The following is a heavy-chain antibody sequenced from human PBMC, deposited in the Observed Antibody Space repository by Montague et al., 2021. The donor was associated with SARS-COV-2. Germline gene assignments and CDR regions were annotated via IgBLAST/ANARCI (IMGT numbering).Heavy chain of an antibody. D-gene: IGHD1-26*01. CDR1: GGSMTSALYY. CDR2: INSSGRT. CDR3: ARKGSGRSDLAY. J-gene: IGHJ4*02. Sequence: TLSLTCSVSGGSMTSALYYWSWIRQRPGKGLEWIAYINSSGRTNYNSSLRSRLSISLDASNSQFSLKLSSVTAADTAVYYCARKGSGRSDLAYWGQGTLVTVSS. V-gene: IGHV4-31*03.